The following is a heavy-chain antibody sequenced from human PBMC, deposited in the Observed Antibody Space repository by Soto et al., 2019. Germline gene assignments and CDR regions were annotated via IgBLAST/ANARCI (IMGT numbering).Heavy chain of an antibody. CDR2: IYWNDDK. J-gene: IGHJ4*02. Sequence: SGPTLVKPTQTLTLTCTFSGFSLSTSGVGVGWIRQPPGKALEWLALIYWNDDKRYSPSLKSRLTITKDTSKNQVVLTMTNMDPVDTATYYCAHSHSKLYYDFWSGYYLGPFDYWGQGTLVTVSS. V-gene: IGHV2-5*01. CDR1: GFSLSTSGVG. CDR3: AHSHSKLYYDFWSGYYLGPFDY. D-gene: IGHD3-3*01.